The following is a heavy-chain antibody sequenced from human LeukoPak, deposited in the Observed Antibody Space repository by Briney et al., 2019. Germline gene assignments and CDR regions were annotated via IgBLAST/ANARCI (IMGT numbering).Heavy chain of an antibody. D-gene: IGHD4-17*01. CDR3: ARDLSDYGDYVAPDY. CDR2: IIPIFGTA. J-gene: IGHJ4*02. CDR1: GGTFSSYA. V-gene: IGHV1-69*13. Sequence: SVKVSCKASGGTFSSYAISRVRQAPGQGLEWMGGIIPIFGTANYAQKFQGRVTITADESTSTAYMELSSLRSEDTAVYYCARDLSDYGDYVAPDYWGQGTLVTVSS.